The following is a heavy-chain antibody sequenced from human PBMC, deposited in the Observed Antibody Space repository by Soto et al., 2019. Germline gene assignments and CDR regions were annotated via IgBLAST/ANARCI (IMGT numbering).Heavy chain of an antibody. J-gene: IGHJ5*02. V-gene: IGHV4-59*01. Sequence: SSETLSLTCTVSGVSISSYYWSWIRQPPGKRLEWIGYIYNSGSTNDNPSLKSRATISVDTSKNQFSLKLSSVTAADTAVYYCAREMSSSWFDPWGQGTLVTVSS. CDR2: IYNSGST. CDR1: GVSISSYY. CDR3: AREMSSSWFDP. D-gene: IGHD6-13*01.